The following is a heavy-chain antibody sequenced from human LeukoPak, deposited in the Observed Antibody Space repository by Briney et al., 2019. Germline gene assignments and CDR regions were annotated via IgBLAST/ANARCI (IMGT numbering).Heavy chain of an antibody. CDR2: INHSGST. V-gene: IGHV4-34*01. CDR3: ARRYYDSSGYPGPPFDY. D-gene: IGHD3-22*01. CDR1: GGSFSGYY. J-gene: IGHJ4*02. Sequence: PSETLSLTCAVYGGSFSGYYWSWIRQPPGKGLEWIGEINHSGSTNYNPSLKSRVTISVDTSKNQFSLKLSSVTAADTAVYYCARRYYDSSGYPGPPFDYWGQGTLVTVSS.